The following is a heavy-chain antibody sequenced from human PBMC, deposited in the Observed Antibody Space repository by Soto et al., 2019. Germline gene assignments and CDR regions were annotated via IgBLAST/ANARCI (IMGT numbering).Heavy chain of an antibody. Sequence: SETLPLTCDVSVVSTSDNHWSWIRQAPGKGLEWVGYVPFSGSTTYNPSLAPRLNISFDMSKSQVYLQLTSVTAADTAVYYCARFGAAAAHDDNWGRGVLVT. CDR3: ARFGAAAAHDDN. V-gene: IGHV4-59*01. CDR2: VPFSGST. D-gene: IGHD6-13*01. J-gene: IGHJ4*01. CDR1: VVSTSDNH.